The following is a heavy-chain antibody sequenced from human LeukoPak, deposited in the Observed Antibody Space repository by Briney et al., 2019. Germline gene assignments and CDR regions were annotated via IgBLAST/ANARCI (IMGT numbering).Heavy chain of an antibody. Sequence: ASVKVSCKASGYTFTSYGISWVRQASGQGLEWMGWISAYNGNTNYAQKLQGRVTMTTDTSTSTAYMELRSLRSDDTAVYYCARLLGYCSSTSCYTNDYWGQGTLVTVSS. CDR2: ISAYNGNT. D-gene: IGHD2-2*02. V-gene: IGHV1-18*01. CDR1: GYTFTSYG. CDR3: ARLLGYCSSTSCYTNDY. J-gene: IGHJ4*02.